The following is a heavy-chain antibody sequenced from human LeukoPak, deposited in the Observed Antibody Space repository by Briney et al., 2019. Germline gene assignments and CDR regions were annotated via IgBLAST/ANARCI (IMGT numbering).Heavy chain of an antibody. CDR1: GFTFSSYS. J-gene: IGHJ4*02. D-gene: IGHD4-11*01. Sequence: GGSLRLSCAASGFTFSSYSMTWVRQAPGKGLEWVSSISSSSSYIYYADSVKGRFTISRDNAKNSLYLQMNSLRAEDTAVYYCARVGTVTTSFDYWGQGTLVTVSS. CDR2: ISSSSSYI. CDR3: ARVGTVTTSFDY. V-gene: IGHV3-21*01.